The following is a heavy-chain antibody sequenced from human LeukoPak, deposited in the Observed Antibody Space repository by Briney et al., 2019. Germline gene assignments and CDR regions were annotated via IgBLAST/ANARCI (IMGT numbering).Heavy chain of an antibody. CDR1: GFTFSSYA. J-gene: IGHJ4*02. CDR3: ASELGTHYYFFDY. CDR2: IYSGGST. D-gene: IGHD2/OR15-2a*01. Sequence: GGSLRLSCAASGFTFSSYAMHWVRQAPGKGLEWVSVIYSGGSTYYADSVKGRFTISRDNAKNSLYLQMNSLRAEDTAVYYCASELGTHYYFFDYWGQGTLVTVSS. V-gene: IGHV3-66*01.